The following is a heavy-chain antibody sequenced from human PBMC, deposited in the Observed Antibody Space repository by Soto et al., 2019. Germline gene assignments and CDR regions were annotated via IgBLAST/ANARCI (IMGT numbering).Heavy chain of an antibody. J-gene: IGHJ6*02. CDR1: GFTFTTAW. Sequence: AGGSLRLSCAASGFTFTTAWINWVRQAPGKGLEWVGRIKSKTDGGTPDFAAPVRGRFAISRDDSKSMVYLQMNSLKTEDTAVYYCASGAYYYDSYYYGMDGPGQGTTVTVSS. CDR3: ASGAYYYDSYYYGMDG. V-gene: IGHV3-15*07. CDR2: IKSKTDGGTP. D-gene: IGHD3-22*01.